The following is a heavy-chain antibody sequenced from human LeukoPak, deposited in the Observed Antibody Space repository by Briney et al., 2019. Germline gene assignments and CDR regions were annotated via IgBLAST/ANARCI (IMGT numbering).Heavy chain of an antibody. CDR3: ARAWVIVVGGYFDY. J-gene: IGHJ4*02. V-gene: IGHV4-59*12. CDR2: IYYSGST. D-gene: IGHD3-22*01. Sequence: SETLSLTCTVSGGSISSYYWSWIRQPPGKGLEWIGYIYYSGSTDYNPSLKSRVTISVDTSKNQFSLKLSSVTAADTAVYYCARAWVIVVGGYFDYWGQGTLVTVSS. CDR1: GGSISSYY.